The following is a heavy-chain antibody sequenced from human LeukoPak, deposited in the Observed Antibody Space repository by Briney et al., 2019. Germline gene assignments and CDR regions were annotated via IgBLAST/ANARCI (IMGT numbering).Heavy chain of an antibody. Sequence: GGSLRLSCAASGFTFRSYGMHWVRQAPGKGLEWVAFIRYDGSNKYYADSVKGRFTISRDNSKNTLYLQMNSLRAEDTAVYYCARGTMFPYYFDYWGQGTLVTVSS. CDR3: ARGTMFPYYFDY. V-gene: IGHV3-30*02. J-gene: IGHJ4*02. CDR2: IRYDGSNK. CDR1: GFTFRSYG. D-gene: IGHD3-10*02.